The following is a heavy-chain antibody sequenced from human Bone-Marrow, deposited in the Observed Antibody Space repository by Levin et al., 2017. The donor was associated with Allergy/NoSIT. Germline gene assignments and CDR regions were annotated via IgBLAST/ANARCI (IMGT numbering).Heavy chain of an antibody. CDR3: ARNNIVVVIADTTDYGMDV. CDR2: INSISNYI. CDR1: GFTFSDYS. Sequence: GESLKISCAASGFTFSDYSMTWVRQIPGKGLEWVSSINSISNYIYYTDSVKGRFTISRDNAKNSLYLQMNSLRAEDTAVYYCARNNIVVVIADTTDYGMDVWGQGTTVTVSS. J-gene: IGHJ6*02. V-gene: IGHV3-21*06. D-gene: IGHD2-15*01.